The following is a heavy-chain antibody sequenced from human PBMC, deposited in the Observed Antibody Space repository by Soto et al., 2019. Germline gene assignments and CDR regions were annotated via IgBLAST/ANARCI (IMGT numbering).Heavy chain of an antibody. V-gene: IGHV4-30-4*01. D-gene: IGHD2-21*02. CDR3: ARALLKCGGDCYVHFDY. Sequence: KPSETLSLTCTVPGGSISSGDYYWSWIRQPPGKGLEWIGYIYYSGSTYYNPSLKSRVTISVDTSKNQFSLKLSAVTAADTAVYYCARALLKCGGDCYVHFDYWGQGTLVTVSS. J-gene: IGHJ4*02. CDR1: GGSISSGDYY. CDR2: IYYSGST.